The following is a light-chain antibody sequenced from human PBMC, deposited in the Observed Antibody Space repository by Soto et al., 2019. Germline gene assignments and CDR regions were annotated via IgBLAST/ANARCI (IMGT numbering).Light chain of an antibody. CDR3: VSYTSSTTYV. Sequence: QSALTQPASVSDSPGQSITISCTATSSEVGGSNFVSWYHQHPGKPPKLIIYDVANRPSGVSNRFSGSKSGSTASLIISRLQTEDEADYYCVSYTSSTTYVFRTGTKVTVL. J-gene: IGLJ1*01. V-gene: IGLV2-14*03. CDR2: DVA. CDR1: SSEVGGSNF.